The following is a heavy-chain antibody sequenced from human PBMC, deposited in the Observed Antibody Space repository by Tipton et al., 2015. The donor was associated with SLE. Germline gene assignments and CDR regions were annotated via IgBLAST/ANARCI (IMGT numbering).Heavy chain of an antibody. CDR2: AYTSDST. J-gene: IGHJ4*02. Sequence: TLSLTCTVSGDSISRGLYYWTWIRQPAGKTLEWIGRAYTSDSTNYSPSLKSRVTISVDASKNQFSLKMTSVTAADTAVYYCARQPPYDQDLDYWGQGTLVTVSS. CDR1: GDSISRGLYY. CDR3: ARQPPYDQDLDY. V-gene: IGHV4-61*02. D-gene: IGHD3-22*01.